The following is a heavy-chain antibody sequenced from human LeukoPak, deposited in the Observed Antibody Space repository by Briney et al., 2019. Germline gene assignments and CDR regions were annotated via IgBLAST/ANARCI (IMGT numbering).Heavy chain of an antibody. CDR2: IWYDGSNK. CDR1: GFTFSSYG. V-gene: IGHV3-33*01. J-gene: IGHJ5*02. Sequence: SLRLSCAASGFTFSSYGIYWVRQAPGKGLEWVAVIWYDGSNKYYADSVKGRFTISRDNSKSTLYLQMNSLRAEDTAVYYCAREGGSFRLDHWGQGTLVTVSS. D-gene: IGHD1-26*01. CDR3: AREGGSFRLDH.